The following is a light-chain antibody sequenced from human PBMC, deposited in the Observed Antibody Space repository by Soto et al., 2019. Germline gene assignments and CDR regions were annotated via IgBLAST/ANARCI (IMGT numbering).Light chain of an antibody. V-gene: IGLV1-51*01. CDR3: GSWDSSLSAYV. CDR2: DDN. Sequence: QSVRRQPPSVSAAPGQKVTISCSGSGSNIGGNSVSWYQQLPGTAPKLLIYDDNKRPSGIPDRFSGSKSGTSATLGITGFQTGDEADYHCGSWDSSLSAYVFGTGTKVTVL. J-gene: IGLJ1*01. CDR1: GSNIGGNS.